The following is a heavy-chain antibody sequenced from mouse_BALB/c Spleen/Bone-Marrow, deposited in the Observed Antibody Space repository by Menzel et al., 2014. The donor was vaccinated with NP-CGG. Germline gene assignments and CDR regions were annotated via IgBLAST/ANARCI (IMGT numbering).Heavy chain of an antibody. J-gene: IGHJ1*01. D-gene: IGHD1-1*01. V-gene: IGHV5-15*02. Sequence: DVKLQESGGGLVQPGGSRKLSCAASGFTFSDYGVAWVRQAPGKGPEWVAFISNLAYSIYYADTVTGRFTISRENAKNTLYLEMSSLRSEDTAMYYCARDYYGSSYWYVDVWGAGTTVTVSS. CDR1: GFTFSDYG. CDR3: ARDYYGSSYWYVDV. CDR2: ISNLAYSI.